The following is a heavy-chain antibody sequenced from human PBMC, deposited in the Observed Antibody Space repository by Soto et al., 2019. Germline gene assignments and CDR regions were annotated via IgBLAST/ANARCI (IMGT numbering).Heavy chain of an antibody. CDR2: ISYDGSNK. D-gene: IGHD6-13*01. CDR1: GFTFSSNA. CDR3: ARAHSSTWYYYYGMDA. J-gene: IGHJ6*02. V-gene: IGHV3-30-3*01. Sequence: GGSLRLSCAAFGFTFSSNAIHWVRQAPGKGLEWVAVISYDGSNKYYTDYVKGRFTISRDNSKNTLYLQMNSLRTEDTAVYYCARAHSSTWYYYYGMDAWGQGTTVTLSS.